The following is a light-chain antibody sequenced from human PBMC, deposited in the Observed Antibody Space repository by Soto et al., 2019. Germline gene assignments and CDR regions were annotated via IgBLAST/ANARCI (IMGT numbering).Light chain of an antibody. CDR2: DVS. CDR3: SSYTSSSTLV. CDR1: SSDVGGYNY. Sequence: QSVLTQPSSVYGSPGQSITISCTGTSSDVGGYNYVSWYQQHPGKAPKLMIYDVSNRPSGVSNRFSGSKSGNTASLTISGLQAEDEADYYCSSYTSSSTLVFGTGTKVT. V-gene: IGLV2-14*01. J-gene: IGLJ1*01.